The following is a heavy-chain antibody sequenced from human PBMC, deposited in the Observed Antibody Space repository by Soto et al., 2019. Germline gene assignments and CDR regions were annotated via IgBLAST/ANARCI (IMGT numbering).Heavy chain of an antibody. CDR1: GFSFSSYA. J-gene: IGHJ4*02. CDR3: AKDSVVGPYYFDH. D-gene: IGHD1-26*01. V-gene: IGHV3-23*01. Sequence: EVRLLESGGGLVQPGGSLRLSCAASGFSFSSYAMSWVRQAPGKGLEWGSTISDGGGRTYYADSVKGRFTISRDNSKNTLHLQINSLGADDTAIYYFAKDSVVGPYYFDHWGQGTLVTVAS. CDR2: ISDGGGRT.